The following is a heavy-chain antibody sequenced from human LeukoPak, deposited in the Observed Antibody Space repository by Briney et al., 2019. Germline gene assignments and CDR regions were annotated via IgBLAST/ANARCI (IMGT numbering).Heavy chain of an antibody. CDR3: ARDLAWDAFDI. CDR2: IHSSSGSI. CDR1: GFNFTNYN. J-gene: IGHJ3*02. V-gene: IGHV3-21*01. Sequence: GGSLRLSCAASGFNFTNYNMNWVPQAPGKALEWVSSIHSSSGSIYYADSLKGRLTISRDNAKNSLYLQMNSLRAEDTAVYYCARDLAWDAFDIWGQGTMVSVSS.